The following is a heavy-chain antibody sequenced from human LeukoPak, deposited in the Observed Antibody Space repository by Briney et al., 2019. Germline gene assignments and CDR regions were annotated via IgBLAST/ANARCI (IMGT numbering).Heavy chain of an antibody. Sequence: GASVKVSCKASGYTFTSYYMHWVRQAPGQGLEWMGRIIPILGIANYAQKFQGRVTITADKSTSTAYMELSSLRSEDTAVYYCASRAHSSSWSSPLVGEYWGQGTLVTVSS. D-gene: IGHD6-13*01. J-gene: IGHJ4*02. CDR3: ASRAHSSSWSSPLVGEY. CDR1: GYTFTSYY. V-gene: IGHV1-69*02. CDR2: IIPILGIA.